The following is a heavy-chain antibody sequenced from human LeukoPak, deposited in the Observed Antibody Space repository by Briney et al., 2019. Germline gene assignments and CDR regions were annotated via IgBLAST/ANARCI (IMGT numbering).Heavy chain of an antibody. CDR3: ARDAGWGYYDL. J-gene: IGHJ4*02. D-gene: IGHD1-26*01. Sequence: GGSLRLSCVASGFTFSISWVTWVRQAPGKGLEWVANIDKHGNGKYYVDSVKGRLAISRDYATNSVFLQMNSLRAEDTSVYYCARDAGWGYYDLWGQGTPVTVSS. V-gene: IGHV3-7*01. CDR1: GFTFSISW. CDR2: IDKHGNGK.